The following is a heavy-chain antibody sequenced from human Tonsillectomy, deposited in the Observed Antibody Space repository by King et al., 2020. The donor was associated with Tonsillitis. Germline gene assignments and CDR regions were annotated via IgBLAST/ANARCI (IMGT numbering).Heavy chain of an antibody. V-gene: IGHV3-30*02. CDR2: IRYDGSNK. J-gene: IGHJ4*02. Sequence: VQLVESGGGVVQPGGSLRLSCAASGFTFSSYGMHWVRQAPGKGLEWVAFIRYDGSNKYYADSVKGRFTISRDNSKNTLYLQMNSLRAEDTAVYYCAKDPLYYGSESQAKIYYFDYWGQGTLVTVSS. CDR3: AKDPLYYGSESQAKIYYFDY. D-gene: IGHD3-10*01. CDR1: GFTFSSYG.